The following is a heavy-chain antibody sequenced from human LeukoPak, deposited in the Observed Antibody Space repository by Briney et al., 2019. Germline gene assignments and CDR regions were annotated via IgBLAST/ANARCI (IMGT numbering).Heavy chain of an antibody. D-gene: IGHD2-8*01. CDR2: INPSGGST. J-gene: IGHJ4*02. V-gene: IGHV1-46*03. Sequence: ASVKVSCKASGYTFTGYYMHWVRQAPGQGLEWMGIINPSGGSTSYARKFQGRVTMTRDTSTSTVYMELSSLRSEDTAVYYCARDRTPCTNGVCYIYDYWGQGTLVTVSS. CDR1: GYTFTGYY. CDR3: ARDRTPCTNGVCYIYDY.